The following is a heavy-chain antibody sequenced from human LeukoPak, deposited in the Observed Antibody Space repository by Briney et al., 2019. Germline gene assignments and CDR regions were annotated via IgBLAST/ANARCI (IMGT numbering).Heavy chain of an antibody. D-gene: IGHD3-3*01. Sequence: GGSLRLSCAASGFTCRNYAMSWVRQAPGKGLEWVAVISGSGDSTNYADSVKGRFTISRDKSKNTVYLQMNSLRAEDTAIYYCAKDRNYDFWSGYYNYFDYWGQGTLVTVSS. V-gene: IGHV3-23*01. CDR1: GFTCRNYA. CDR3: AKDRNYDFWSGYYNYFDY. J-gene: IGHJ4*02. CDR2: ISGSGDST.